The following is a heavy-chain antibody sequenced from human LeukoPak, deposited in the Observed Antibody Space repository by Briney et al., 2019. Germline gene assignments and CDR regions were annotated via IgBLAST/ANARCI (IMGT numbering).Heavy chain of an antibody. D-gene: IGHD6-6*01. J-gene: IGHJ5*02. CDR2: IKQDGSEK. CDR3: ARDPLEGSSSGVWFRFDP. CDR1: GFTFSSYW. Sequence: GGSLRLSCAASGFTFSSYWMSWVRQAPGKGLEWVANIKQDGSEKYYVDSVKGRFTISRDNAKNSLYLQMNSLRAEDTAVYYCARDPLEGSSSGVWFRFDPWGQGTLVTVSS. V-gene: IGHV3-7*01.